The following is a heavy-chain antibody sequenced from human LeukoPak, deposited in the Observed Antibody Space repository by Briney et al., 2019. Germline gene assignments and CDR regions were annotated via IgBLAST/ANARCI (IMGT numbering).Heavy chain of an antibody. D-gene: IGHD3-10*01. CDR1: GGSFSGYY. CDR3: ARESGSGSYYQENWFDP. CDR2: INHSGST. Sequence: SETLSLTCAVYGGSFSGYYWSWIRQPPGKGLEWIGEINHSGSTNYNPSLKSRVTISVDTSKNQFSLKLSSVTAADTAVYYCARESGSGSYYQENWFDPWGQGTLVTVSS. V-gene: IGHV4-34*01. J-gene: IGHJ5*02.